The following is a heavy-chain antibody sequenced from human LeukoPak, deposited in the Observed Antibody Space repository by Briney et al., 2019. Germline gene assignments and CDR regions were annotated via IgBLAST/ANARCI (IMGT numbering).Heavy chain of an antibody. Sequence: GGSLRLSCAASGFTFSSYSMNWVRQAPGKGLEWVSSISSSSSYIYYADSVKGRFTISRDNAKNSLYLQMNSLRAEDTAVYYCARSGNHYYDSSGYSTFNWFDPWGQGTLVTVSS. CDR2: ISSSSSYI. D-gene: IGHD3-22*01. J-gene: IGHJ5*02. CDR3: ARSGNHYYDSSGYSTFNWFDP. V-gene: IGHV3-21*01. CDR1: GFTFSSYS.